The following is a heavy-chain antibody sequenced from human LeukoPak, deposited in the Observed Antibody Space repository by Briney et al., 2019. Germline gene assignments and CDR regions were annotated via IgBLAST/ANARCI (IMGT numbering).Heavy chain of an antibody. D-gene: IGHD5-18*01. V-gene: IGHV3-48*01. CDR3: ATGGSEYRSDCFDS. CDR1: GFRLSSYD. CDR2: LTRTSSAT. J-gene: IGHJ5*01. Sequence: GGSLRLSCVGSGFRLSSYDMNWVRQAPGRGLEWLSYLTRTSSATWYADSVKGRFTIFRHNAKSSLYLQMNCLRVEDTAVYYCATGGSEYRSDCFDSWGQGTLVNVAS.